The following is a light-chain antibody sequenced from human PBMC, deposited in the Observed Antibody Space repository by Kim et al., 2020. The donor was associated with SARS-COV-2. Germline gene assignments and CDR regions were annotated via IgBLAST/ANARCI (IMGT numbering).Light chain of an antibody. CDR1: KWGDKY. Sequence: VSQGQTVSITDSEDKWGDKYACWYQQKPGQSPVLVIYQDSKRPSGIPERFSGSNSGNTATLTISGTQAMDEADYYCQAWDSSTAVFGGGTQLTVL. J-gene: IGLJ2*01. V-gene: IGLV3-1*01. CDR3: QAWDSSTAV. CDR2: QDS.